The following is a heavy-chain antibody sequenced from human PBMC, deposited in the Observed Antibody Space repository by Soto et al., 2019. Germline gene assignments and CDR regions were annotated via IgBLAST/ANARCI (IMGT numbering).Heavy chain of an antibody. CDR1: GGSFSGYY. J-gene: IGHJ4*02. CDR3: ARSLGYSYGLTYYFDY. CDR2: INHSGST. V-gene: IGHV4-34*01. Sequence: SETLSLTCAVYGGSFSGYYWSWIRQPPGKGLEWIGEINHSGSTNYNPSLKSRVTISVDTSKNQFSLKLSSVTAADTAVYYCARSLGYSYGLTYYFDYWGQGTLVTVSS. D-gene: IGHD5-18*01.